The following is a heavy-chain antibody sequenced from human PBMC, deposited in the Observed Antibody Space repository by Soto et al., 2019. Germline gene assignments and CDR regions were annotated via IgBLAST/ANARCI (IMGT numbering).Heavy chain of an antibody. J-gene: IGHJ6*02. CDR3: AKVRISISWYYYYGIDV. V-gene: IGHV3-23*01. D-gene: IGHD6-13*01. Sequence: EVQLLESGGGLVQPGGSLRLSCAASGFTFSSYAMSWVRQAPGKGLEWVSAISGSGGSTYYADSVKGRFTISRDNSKNTLYLQMNSLRAEDTAVYYGAKVRISISWYYYYGIDVWGQGTTVTVSS. CDR1: GFTFSSYA. CDR2: ISGSGGST.